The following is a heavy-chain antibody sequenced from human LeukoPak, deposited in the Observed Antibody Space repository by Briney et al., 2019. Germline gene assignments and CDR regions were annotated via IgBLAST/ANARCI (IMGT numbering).Heavy chain of an antibody. CDR2: IRTNGGST. CDR1: GFTFSRYA. Sequence: QPGGSLRLSCVASGFTFSRYAMSWVRQPPGKGLEWVSVIRTNGGSTHDAGSVKGRFTISRDNSKNTLSLQMNSLRAEDTAVYYCAKATSDSDFDTLDTWRQRTKVTVSS. D-gene: IGHD5-24*01. V-gene: IGHV3-23*01. CDR3: AKATSDSDFDTLDT. J-gene: IGHJ3*02.